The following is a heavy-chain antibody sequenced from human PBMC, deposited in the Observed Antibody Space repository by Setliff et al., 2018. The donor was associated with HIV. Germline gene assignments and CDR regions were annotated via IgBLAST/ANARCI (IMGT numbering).Heavy chain of an antibody. Sequence: GESLKISCATSGFTFSNYGMHWVRQAPGKGLEWVALIWNDGSKKYYVDSVKGRFTISRDNSKNTMYLQMNSLRAEETAVYYCAKDRSDLAASIIYYDYLGFDVWGQGTTVTVSS. CDR2: IWNDGSKK. D-gene: IGHD5-12*01. J-gene: IGHJ6*02. CDR1: GFTFSNYG. CDR3: AKDRSDLAASIIYYDYLGFDV. V-gene: IGHV3-33*06.